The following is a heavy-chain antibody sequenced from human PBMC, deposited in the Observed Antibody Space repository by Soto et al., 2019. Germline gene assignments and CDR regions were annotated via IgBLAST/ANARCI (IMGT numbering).Heavy chain of an antibody. Sequence: QVQLVESGGGVVQPGRSLRLSCAASGITFSGYGMHWVRQAPGKGLECVAAISYDGSNKYYADSVKGRFTISRDNSKNTLYLQMNSLRAEDTAVYYCARDLPGIAVAGDAFDIWGQGTMVTVSS. CDR2: ISYDGSNK. J-gene: IGHJ3*02. V-gene: IGHV3-30*03. CDR1: GITFSGYG. CDR3: ARDLPGIAVAGDAFDI. D-gene: IGHD6-19*01.